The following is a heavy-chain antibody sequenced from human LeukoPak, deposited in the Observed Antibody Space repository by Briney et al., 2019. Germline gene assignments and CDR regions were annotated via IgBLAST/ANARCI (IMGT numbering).Heavy chain of an antibody. Sequence: GGSLRLSCAASGFTFSSYWMHWVRQAPGKGLVWVSRINSDGSSTSYADSVKGRFTISRDNAKNTLYLQMNSLRAEDTAVYYCTRGLDNYGYKFDYWGQGTLVTVSS. CDR1: GFTFSSYW. CDR2: INSDGSST. CDR3: TRGLDNYGYKFDY. J-gene: IGHJ4*02. V-gene: IGHV3-74*01. D-gene: IGHD5-18*01.